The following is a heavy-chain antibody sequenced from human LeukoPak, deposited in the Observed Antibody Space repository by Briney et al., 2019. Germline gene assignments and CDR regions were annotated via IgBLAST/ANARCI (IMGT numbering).Heavy chain of an antibody. V-gene: IGHV3-64D*09. CDR3: VKEQTFFGVVMDI. D-gene: IGHD3-3*01. Sequence: LSGGSLRLSCSASGFTFSTYAMHWVRQAPGKGLEYVSAISSNGGGTYYADSVKGRFTISRDNPKNTLFLQMSSLRAEDTAVYYCVKEQTFFGVVMDIRGQGTMVTVSS. CDR2: ISSNGGGT. CDR1: GFTFSTYA. J-gene: IGHJ3*02.